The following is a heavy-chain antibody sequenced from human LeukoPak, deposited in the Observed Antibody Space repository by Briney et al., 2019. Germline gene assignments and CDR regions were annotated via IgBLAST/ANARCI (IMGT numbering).Heavy chain of an antibody. D-gene: IGHD3-22*01. CDR1: GGTFSSYA. CDR2: IIPNFGTA. CDR3: ARDSHYYDSSGYYDHAIDY. V-gene: IGHV1-69*13. J-gene: IGHJ4*02. Sequence: ASVKVSCKASGGTFSSYAISWVRQAPGQGLEWMGGIIPNFGTANYAQKFQGRVTITADESTSTAYMELSSLRSEDTAVYYCARDSHYYDSSGYYDHAIDYWGQGTLVTVSS.